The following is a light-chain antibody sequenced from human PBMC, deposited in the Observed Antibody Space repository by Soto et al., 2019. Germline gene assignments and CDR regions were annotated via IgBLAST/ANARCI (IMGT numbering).Light chain of an antibody. Sequence: ETVMTQSPATLSVSPGERATLSCRASHSVGSTLAWYQQKPGQAPRLLMYDTSTRATGIPARFSGSGSGTEFTLTISSLQSDDFEVYYCQHYNNWHWTLGQGTKGDIK. CDR2: DTS. CDR1: HSVGST. J-gene: IGKJ1*01. V-gene: IGKV3-15*01. CDR3: QHYNNWHWT.